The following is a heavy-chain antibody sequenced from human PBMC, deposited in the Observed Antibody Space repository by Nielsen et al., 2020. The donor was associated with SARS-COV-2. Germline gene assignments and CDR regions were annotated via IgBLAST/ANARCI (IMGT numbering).Heavy chain of an antibody. CDR2: IYYSGST. D-gene: IGHD4-23*01. J-gene: IGHJ4*02. V-gene: IGHV4-39*01. CDR3: ASDYGGNFWYFDY. Sequence: RQAPGKGLEWIGYIYYSGSTYYNPSLKSRVTISVDTSKNQFSLKLSSVTAADTAVYYCASDYGGNFWYFDYWGQGTLVTVSS.